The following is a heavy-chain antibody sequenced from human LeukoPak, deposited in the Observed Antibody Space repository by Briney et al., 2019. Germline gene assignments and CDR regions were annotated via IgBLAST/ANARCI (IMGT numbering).Heavy chain of an antibody. D-gene: IGHD3-10*01. CDR3: ARERAMVRGVIITGDNWFDP. CDR2: IWYDGSNK. J-gene: IGHJ5*02. Sequence: GGSLRLSCAASGFTFSSYGMHWVRQAPGKGLEWVAVIWYDGSNKYYADSVKGRFTISRDNSKDTLYLQMNSLRAEDTAVYYCARERAMVRGVIITGDNWFDPWGQGTLVTVSS. V-gene: IGHV3-33*01. CDR1: GFTFSSYG.